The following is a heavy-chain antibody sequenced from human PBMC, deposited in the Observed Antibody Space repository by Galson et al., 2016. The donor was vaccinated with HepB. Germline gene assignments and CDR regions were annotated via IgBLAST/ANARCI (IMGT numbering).Heavy chain of an antibody. V-gene: IGHV6-1*01. CDR1: GDSVSNINVA. J-gene: IGHJ5*01. D-gene: IGHD7-27*01. CDR3: ARAEANWDGGGDNYFDS. Sequence: CAISGDSVSNINVAWNWIRQSPSRGLEWLGRTYYRSKWWHTYAVSMKSRTTINPDTFKTQFSLQLNSVTPEDTAVYYCARAEANWDGGGDNYFDSWGQGILVTVSS. CDR2: TYYRSKWWH.